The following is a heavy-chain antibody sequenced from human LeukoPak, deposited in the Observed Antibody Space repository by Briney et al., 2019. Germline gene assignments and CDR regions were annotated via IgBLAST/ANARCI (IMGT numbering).Heavy chain of an antibody. CDR1: GYTFTSYD. J-gene: IGHJ4*02. Sequence: ASVKVSCKASGYTFTSYDINWVRQATGQGLEWMGWMNPNSGNTGYAQKFQGRVTMTRNTSISTAYMELSSLRSEDTAVYYCARGVPAAADFDYWGQGTLVTVSS. CDR2: MNPNSGNT. V-gene: IGHV1-8*01. CDR3: ARGVPAAADFDY. D-gene: IGHD2-2*01.